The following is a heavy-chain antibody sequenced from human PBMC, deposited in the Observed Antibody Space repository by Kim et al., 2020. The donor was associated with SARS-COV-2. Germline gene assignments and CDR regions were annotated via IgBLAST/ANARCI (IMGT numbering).Heavy chain of an antibody. V-gene: IGHV3-21*01. D-gene: IGHD5-12*01. Sequence: GGSLRLSCAASGFTFSSYSMNWVRQAPGKGLEWVSSISSSSSYIYYADSVKGRFTISRDNAKNSLYLQMNSLRAEDTAVYYCARDHQLMDIVATIQGGYYYYYGMDVWGQGTTVTVSS. CDR3: ARDHQLMDIVATIQGGYYYYYGMDV. J-gene: IGHJ6*02. CDR1: GFTFSSYS. CDR2: ISSSSSYI.